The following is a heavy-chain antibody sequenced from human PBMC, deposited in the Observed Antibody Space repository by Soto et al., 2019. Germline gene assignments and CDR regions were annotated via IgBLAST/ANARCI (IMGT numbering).Heavy chain of an antibody. J-gene: IGHJ4*02. CDR1: GGSFGKSA. V-gene: IGHV1-69*01. Sequence: QVQLVQSGAEVKKPGSSVKVSCKASGGSFGKSAINWVRQTPGQGLEWLGGFIPVYRTLNYAQKFQGRVTITADESTGTAYMTLSSLASDDTAVYYCATGVIWTVYFTVDSWGQGTRVTVSS. D-gene: IGHD3-3*01. CDR2: FIPVYRTL. CDR3: ATGVIWTVYFTVDS.